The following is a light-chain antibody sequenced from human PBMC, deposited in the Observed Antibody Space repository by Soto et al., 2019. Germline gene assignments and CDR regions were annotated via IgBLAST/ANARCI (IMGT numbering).Light chain of an antibody. CDR2: DAS. CDR1: QDISKN. V-gene: IGKV1-33*01. J-gene: IGKJ5*01. Sequence: IQMTQSPSSLSASVGDRVTITCQASQDISKNLNWYQQKPGKAPKLLIYDASSLQTGVQSRFSRSGSATHFSFTIRSLQPEDVATYYCQQYDNLLPITFGQGTRLEIK. CDR3: QQYDNLLPIT.